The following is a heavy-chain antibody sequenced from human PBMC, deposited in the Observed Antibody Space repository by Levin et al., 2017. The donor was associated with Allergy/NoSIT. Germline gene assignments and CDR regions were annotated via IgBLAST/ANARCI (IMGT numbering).Heavy chain of an antibody. J-gene: IGHJ4*02. CDR1: GFTFSNYA. D-gene: IGHD3-10*01. CDR2: ISGSGGSGA. V-gene: IGHV3-23*01. CDR3: AKAYYYGSGSNYLYFDY. Sequence: GGSLRLSCAASGFTFSNYAMSWVRQAPGKGLEWVSTISGSGGSGAYYADSVKGRFTISRDNSKNTLYLLMDSLRAEDTAVYYCAKAYYYGSGSNYLYFDYWGQGTLVTVSS.